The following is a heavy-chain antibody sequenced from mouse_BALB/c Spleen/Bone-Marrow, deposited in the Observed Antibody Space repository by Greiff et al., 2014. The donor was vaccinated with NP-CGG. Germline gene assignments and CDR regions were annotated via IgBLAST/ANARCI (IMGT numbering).Heavy chain of an antibody. J-gene: IGHJ4*01. CDR2: INPYNDGT. V-gene: IGHV1-14*01. D-gene: IGHD1-1*01. Sequence: VQLQQSGPELVKPGASVKMSCKASGYTFTSYVMHWVKQKPGPGLEWIGYINPYNDGTKYNEKFKGKATLTSDKPSSTAYMELSSLTSEDSAVYYCARKVGYYAMDYWGQGTSVTVSS. CDR1: GYTFTSYV. CDR3: ARKVGYYAMDY.